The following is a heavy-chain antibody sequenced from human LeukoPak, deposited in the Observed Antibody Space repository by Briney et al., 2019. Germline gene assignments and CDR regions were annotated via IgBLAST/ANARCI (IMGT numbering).Heavy chain of an antibody. D-gene: IGHD4-17*01. V-gene: IGHV3-21*01. CDR1: GFTFSSYS. CDR3: AREDYGDFPMDY. CDR2: ISSSSSYI. Sequence: PGGSLRLSCAASGFTFSSYSMNWVRQAPGKGLEWVSSISSSSSYIYYADSVKGRFTISRDNAKNSLYLQMNSLRAEDTAVYYCAREDYGDFPMDYWGQGTPVTGSS. J-gene: IGHJ4*02.